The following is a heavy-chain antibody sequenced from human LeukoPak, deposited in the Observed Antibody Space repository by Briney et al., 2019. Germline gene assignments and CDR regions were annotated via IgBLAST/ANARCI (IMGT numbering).Heavy chain of an antibody. D-gene: IGHD5-12*01. V-gene: IGHV1-69*04. Sequence: ASVKVSCMASGGTFSSYAISWVRQAPGQGLEWMGRIIPILGIANYAQKFQGRVTITADKSTSTAYMELSSLRSEDTAVYYCARAPPGLPLDYWGQGTLVTVSS. CDR3: ARAPPGLPLDY. J-gene: IGHJ4*02. CDR2: IIPILGIA. CDR1: GGTFSSYA.